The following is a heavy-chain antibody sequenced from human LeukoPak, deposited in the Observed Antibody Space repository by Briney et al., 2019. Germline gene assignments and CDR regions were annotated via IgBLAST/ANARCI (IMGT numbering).Heavy chain of an antibody. CDR2: ISGSGANT. CDR1: GFTFSTYA. D-gene: IGHD3-3*01. J-gene: IGHJ4*01. V-gene: IGHV3-23*01. Sequence: GGSLRLSCAASGFTFSTYAMSWVRQAPGKGLEWVSTISGSGANTYYADSVRGRFTISRDNSKNTLYLPMNSLRADDTAVYYWAKGRGGYTNPYYFGYWGQGTLVTVSS. CDR3: AKGRGGYTNPYYFGY.